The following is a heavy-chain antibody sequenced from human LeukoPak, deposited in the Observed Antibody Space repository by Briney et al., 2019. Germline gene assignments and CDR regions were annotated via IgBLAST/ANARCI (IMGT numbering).Heavy chain of an antibody. D-gene: IGHD3-10*01. Sequence: SVKVSCKASGGTFSSYSISWVRQAPGQGLEWMGGIIPIFGTANYAQKFQGRVTITADKSTSTAYMELSSLRSEDTAVYYCARAPMVRGVITTQNYFDYWGQGTLVTVSS. CDR3: ARAPMVRGVITTQNYFDY. J-gene: IGHJ4*02. CDR2: IIPIFGTA. V-gene: IGHV1-69*06. CDR1: GGTFSSYS.